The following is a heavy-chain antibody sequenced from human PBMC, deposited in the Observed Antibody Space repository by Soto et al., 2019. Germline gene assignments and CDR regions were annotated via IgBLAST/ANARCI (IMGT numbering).Heavy chain of an antibody. CDR1: DESCRGSY. D-gene: IGHD1-26*01. V-gene: IGHV4-34*01. Sequence: SETLSVTCAVQDESCRGSYRTWIRQPPGKGLEWIGEINHRGSRNYNPSLEGRVRISVDTSKNQFSLNVSSVAAADTAGYYCARGFASGSYFNALDIRGPATIVTV. CDR3: ARGFASGSYFNALDI. CDR2: INHRGSR. J-gene: IGHJ3*02.